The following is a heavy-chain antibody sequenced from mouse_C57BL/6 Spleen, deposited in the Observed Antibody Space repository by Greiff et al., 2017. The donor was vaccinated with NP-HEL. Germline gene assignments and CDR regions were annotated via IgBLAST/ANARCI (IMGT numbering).Heavy chain of an antibody. CDR3: ARDQGSSLPGTWFAY. J-gene: IGHJ3*01. V-gene: IGHV3-6*01. CDR1: GYSITSGYY. D-gene: IGHD1-1*01. CDR2: ISYDGSN. Sequence: ESGPGLVKPSQSLSLTCSVTGYSITSGYYWNWIRQFPGNKLEWMGYISYDGSNNYNPSLKNRISITRDTSKNQFFLKLNSVTTEDTATYYCARDQGSSLPGTWFAYRGQGTLVTVSA.